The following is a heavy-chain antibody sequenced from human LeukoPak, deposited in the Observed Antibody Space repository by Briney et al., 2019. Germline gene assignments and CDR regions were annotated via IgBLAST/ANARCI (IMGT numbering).Heavy chain of an antibody. V-gene: IGHV3-30*01. CDR1: GVTFSSYA. CDR3: ARENLVVAATYYFDY. Sequence: GGSLRLSCAASGVTFSSYAMHWVRQAPGKGLEWGAVISYDGSNKYYADSVKGRFTISRDNSKNTLYLQMNSLRAEDTAVYYCARENLVVAATYYFDYWGQGTLVTVSS. D-gene: IGHD2-15*01. CDR2: ISYDGSNK. J-gene: IGHJ4*02.